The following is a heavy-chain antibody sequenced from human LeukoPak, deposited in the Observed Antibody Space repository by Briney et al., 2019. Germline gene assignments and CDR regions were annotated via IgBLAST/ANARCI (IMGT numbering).Heavy chain of an antibody. Sequence: SQTLSPTCTVSGGSISSGSYYWSWIRQPAGKGLEWIVRIYTSGSTNYNPSLKSRVTISVDTSKNQFSLKLSSVTAADTAVYYCARQGFFGAGFWFDPWGQGTLVTVSS. V-gene: IGHV4-61*02. CDR1: GGSISSGSYY. CDR3: ARQGFFGAGFWFDP. CDR2: IYTSGST. J-gene: IGHJ5*02. D-gene: IGHD3-16*01.